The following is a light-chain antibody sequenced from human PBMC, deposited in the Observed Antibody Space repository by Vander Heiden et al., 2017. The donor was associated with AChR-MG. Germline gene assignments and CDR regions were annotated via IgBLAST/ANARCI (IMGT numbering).Light chain of an antibody. CDR1: QSISSY. CDR2: AAS. CDR3: QQRDSTPYT. V-gene: IGKV1-39*01. J-gene: IGKJ2*01. Sequence: DIQMIQSPSSLSASVGDRVTITCRASQSISSYLNWYQQKPGKAPKLLIYAASSLQSGVPSRFSGSGSGTDFTLTISRLQPEDFATYYCQQRDSTPYTFGQGTKLEIK.